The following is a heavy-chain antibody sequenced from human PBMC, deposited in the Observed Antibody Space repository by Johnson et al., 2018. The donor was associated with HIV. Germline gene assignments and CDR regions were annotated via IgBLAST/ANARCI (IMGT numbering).Heavy chain of an antibody. CDR3: ARDHRAYCGGDCYSDAFDI. V-gene: IGHV3-NL1*01. CDR1: GFTFSSYG. CDR2: VYSTFGT. J-gene: IGHJ3*02. Sequence: QVQLVESGGGVVQPGRSLRLSCAASGFTFSSYGMHWVRQAPGKGLDWVSAVYSTFGTYYADSVRGRFTISTDNSKNTLYLQMNSLRAADTAVYYCARDHRAYCGGDCYSDAFDIWGQGTMVTVSS. D-gene: IGHD2-21*02.